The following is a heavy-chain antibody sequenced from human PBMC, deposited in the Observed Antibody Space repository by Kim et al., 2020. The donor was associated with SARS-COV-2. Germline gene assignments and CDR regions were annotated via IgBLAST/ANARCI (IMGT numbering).Heavy chain of an antibody. CDR3: ARVSSAPLRFLEWFFPGAFDY. Sequence: GGSLRLSCAASGFTFSSYWMSWVRQAPGKGLEWVANIKQDGSEKYYVDSVKGRFTISRDNAKNSLYLQMNSLRAEDTAVYYCARVSSAPLRFLEWFFPGAFDYWGQGTLVTLSS. CDR1: GFTFSSYW. CDR2: IKQDGSEK. D-gene: IGHD3-3*01. V-gene: IGHV3-7*01. J-gene: IGHJ4*02.